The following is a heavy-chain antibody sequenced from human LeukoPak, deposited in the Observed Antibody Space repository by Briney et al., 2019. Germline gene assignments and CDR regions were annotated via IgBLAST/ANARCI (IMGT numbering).Heavy chain of an antibody. CDR2: INPNSGGT. J-gene: IGHJ5*02. V-gene: IGHV1-2*02. Sequence: ASVKVSCKASGYTFTGYYMHWVRQAPGQGLEWMGWINPNSGGTNYAQKFQGRVTMTRDTSISTAYMELSRLRSDDTAVYYCARGYYDILTGYPTPNWFDPWGQGTLVTVSS. CDR1: GYTFTGYY. D-gene: IGHD3-9*01. CDR3: ARGYYDILTGYPTPNWFDP.